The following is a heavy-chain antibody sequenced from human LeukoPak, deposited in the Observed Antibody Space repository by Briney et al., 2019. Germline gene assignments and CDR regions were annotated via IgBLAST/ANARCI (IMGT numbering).Heavy chain of an antibody. CDR3: ASANGYCSGGSCYFNWFDP. D-gene: IGHD2-15*01. V-gene: IGHV1-2*02. J-gene: IGHJ5*02. CDR1: GYTFTGYY. CDR2: INPNSGGT. Sequence: ASVKVSCKASGYTFTGYYMHWVRQAPGQGLEWMAWINPNSGGTNYAQKFQGRVTMTRDTSISTAYMELSRLRSDDTAVYYCASANGYCSGGSCYFNWFDPWGQGTLVTVSS.